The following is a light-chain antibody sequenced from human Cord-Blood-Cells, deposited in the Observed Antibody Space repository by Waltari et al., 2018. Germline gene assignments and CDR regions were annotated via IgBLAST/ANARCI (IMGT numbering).Light chain of an antibody. CDR1: SSDVGGYNY. CDR2: DVS. V-gene: IGLV2-14*01. J-gene: IGLJ2*01. Sequence: QSALTQPASVSGSPGQSITISCTGTSSDVGGYNYVSWYQQHPGKAPKLMIYDVSKRPSGVPNRFSGSKSGNTASLTISGLQAEDEADYYCSSYTSSSSKVVFGGGTKLTVL. CDR3: SSYTSSSSKVV.